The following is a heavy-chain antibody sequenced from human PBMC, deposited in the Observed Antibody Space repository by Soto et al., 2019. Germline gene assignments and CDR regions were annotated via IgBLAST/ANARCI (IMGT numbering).Heavy chain of an antibody. J-gene: IGHJ5*02. Sequence: PGGSLRLSCAASGFTFSSYAMHWVRQTPGKGLEWVAVMSYDGSNIYYADSVKGRFTISRDNSKNTLYLQMNSLRTEDTAVYYCARVGFSNFFWFDPWGQGTLVTVSS. CDR1: GFTFSSYA. CDR3: ARVGFSNFFWFDP. CDR2: MSYDGSNI. V-gene: IGHV3-30-3*01. D-gene: IGHD4-4*01.